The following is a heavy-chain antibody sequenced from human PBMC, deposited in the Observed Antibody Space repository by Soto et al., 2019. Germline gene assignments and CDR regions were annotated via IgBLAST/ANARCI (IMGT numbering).Heavy chain of an antibody. V-gene: IGHV4-30-4*01. CDR3: ARGPSGDKVDS. J-gene: IGHJ4*02. D-gene: IGHD7-27*01. CDR2: IYNGGRT. CDR1: GGSISTVNYW. Sequence: QVQLQESGPGLVKPSQTLSLTCTVSGGSISTVNYWWSWIRQSPDMGLEWIGHIYNGGRTYNNPSLESRVTMSVDTSKTQLPLTLSSVSAADTAVSYCARGPSGDKVDSWGQGTLVTVSS.